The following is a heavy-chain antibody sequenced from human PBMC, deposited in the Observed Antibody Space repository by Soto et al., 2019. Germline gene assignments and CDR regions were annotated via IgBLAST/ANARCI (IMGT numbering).Heavy chain of an antibody. CDR3: ARGRRHYDFWSGYYRARWFDP. Sequence: PSETLSLTCAVYGGSFSGYYWSWIRQPPGKGLEWIGEINHSGSTNYNPSLKSRVTISVDTSKNQFSLKLSSVTAADTAVYYCARGRRHYDFWSGYYRARWFDPWGQGTLVTVSS. D-gene: IGHD3-3*01. J-gene: IGHJ5*02. CDR2: INHSGST. CDR1: GGSFSGYY. V-gene: IGHV4-34*01.